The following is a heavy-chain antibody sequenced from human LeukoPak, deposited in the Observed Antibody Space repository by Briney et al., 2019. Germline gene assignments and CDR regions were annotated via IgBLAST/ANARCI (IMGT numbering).Heavy chain of an antibody. J-gene: IGHJ5*02. CDR1: GFTFSDYY. V-gene: IGHV3-11*05. D-gene: IGHD2-2*02. CDR3: ARDWYCSSSICYTDRNWFDP. CDR2: ISTTSTYT. Sequence: GGSLRLSCAASGFTFSDYYVSWIRQAPGKGLEWVTYISTTSTYTDYADSVKGRFTISRDNAKNLLFLQMNSLRPEDTAVYYCARDWYCSSSICYTDRNWFDPWGQGTLVTVSS.